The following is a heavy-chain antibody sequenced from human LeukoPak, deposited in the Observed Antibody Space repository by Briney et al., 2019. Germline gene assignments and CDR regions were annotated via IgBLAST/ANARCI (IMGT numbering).Heavy chain of an antibody. Sequence: GGSLRLSCAASGFIFSSYAMTWVRQAPGKGLEWVSAITGSGASTFYADSVKGRFTISRDNSKNTLYLQMNSLRAEDAAVYYCARDFRSGFPNWFDPWGQGALVTVSS. CDR3: ARDFRSGFPNWFDP. J-gene: IGHJ5*02. D-gene: IGHD3-3*01. CDR1: GFIFSSYA. V-gene: IGHV3-23*01. CDR2: ITGSGAST.